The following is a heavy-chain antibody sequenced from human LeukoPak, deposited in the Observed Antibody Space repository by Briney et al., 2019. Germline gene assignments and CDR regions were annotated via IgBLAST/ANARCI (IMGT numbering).Heavy chain of an antibody. CDR3: AGALGAVASFDY. V-gene: IGHV3-21*01. J-gene: IGHJ4*02. CDR2: ISSKRSYI. Sequence: GGSLRLSCSASGFTFSSYSMNWVRQAPREGLEGVGYISSKRSYIYYADSVKGRFTISRENAKNSLYLEMNSLRAEDPAVYYCAGALGAVASFDYWGQGTLVTVSS. CDR1: GFTFSSYS. D-gene: IGHD6-19*01.